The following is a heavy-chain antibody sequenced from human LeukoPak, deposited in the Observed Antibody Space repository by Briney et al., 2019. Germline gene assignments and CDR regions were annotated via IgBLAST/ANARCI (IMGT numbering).Heavy chain of an antibody. CDR2: ISGSGHGGNT. D-gene: IGHD3-10*01. V-gene: IGHV3-23*01. CDR3: AKGHGSGTYWLFDD. CDR1: GFTFSSSA. J-gene: IGHJ4*02. Sequence: GGSLRLSCAASGFTFSSSAMSWVRQAPGKGLEWVSGISGSGHGGNTYYADSVKGRFTISRDNSKNTLYLQMNSLRAEDTAVYYCAKGHGSGTYWLFDDWGQGTLVTVSS.